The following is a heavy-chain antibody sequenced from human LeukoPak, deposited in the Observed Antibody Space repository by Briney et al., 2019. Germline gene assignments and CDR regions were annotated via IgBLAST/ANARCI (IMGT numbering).Heavy chain of an antibody. V-gene: IGHV3-7*03. D-gene: IGHD3-10*01. CDR1: GSTFSNYW. CDR3: ARDQPFGSY. J-gene: IGHJ4*02. Sequence: GGSLRLSCAASGSTFSNYWMSWIRQAPGKGLGWVANIKQDGSEKNYVDSVKGRFIISRDNAKNSLYLQANSLRAEDTAVYYCARDQPFGSYWGQGTLVTVSS. CDR2: IKQDGSEK.